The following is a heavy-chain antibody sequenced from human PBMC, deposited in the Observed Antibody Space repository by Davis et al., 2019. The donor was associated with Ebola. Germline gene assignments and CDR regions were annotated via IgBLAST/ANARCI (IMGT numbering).Heavy chain of an antibody. V-gene: IGHV4-4*02. J-gene: IGHJ4*02. CDR2: ISHSGST. D-gene: IGHD5-24*01. CDR1: GDSISDYNW. Sequence: SETLSLTCGVSGDSISDYNWWSWVRPPPGKGLEWIGEISHSGSTNYNPSLKSRVTISVDKSKNQFSLRLSSVTAADTAVYYCAKDRRPLVSLETATLRRGFFFDSWGQGTLVTVSS. CDR3: AKDRRPLVSLETATLRRGFFFDS.